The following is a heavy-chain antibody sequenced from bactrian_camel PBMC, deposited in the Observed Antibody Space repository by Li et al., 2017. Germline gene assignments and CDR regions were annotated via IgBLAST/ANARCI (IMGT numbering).Heavy chain of an antibody. Sequence: HVQLVESGGGSVQAGGSLRLSCTVSGYPYTAGCLAWFRQAPGKEREGVAVIDRDGTTAYADSVKGRFTISKDKDHVKNTLFLEMTNLKADDTAMYYCTSDTVKASLATIAQFAAYEGHGTQVTVS. V-gene: IGHV3S6*01. J-gene: IGHJ4*01. CDR2: IDRDGTTA. CDR1: GYPYTAGC. D-gene: IGHD4*01.